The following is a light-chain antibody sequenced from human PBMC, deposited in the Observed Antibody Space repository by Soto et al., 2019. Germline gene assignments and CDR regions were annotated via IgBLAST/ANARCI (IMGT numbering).Light chain of an antibody. Sequence: QSVLTQPPSASGTPGQTVTISCSGSNSNVGTNTVNWFHQVPGTAPKLLIFSTYQRPSGVPDRFSGSKSGASASLAISGLQSEDEADYYCASWDDSLNAWLFGGGTQLTVL. CDR1: NSNVGTNT. J-gene: IGLJ3*02. V-gene: IGLV1-44*01. CDR3: ASWDDSLNAWL. CDR2: STY.